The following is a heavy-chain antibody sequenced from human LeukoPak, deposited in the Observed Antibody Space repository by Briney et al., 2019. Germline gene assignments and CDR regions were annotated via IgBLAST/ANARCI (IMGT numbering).Heavy chain of an antibody. D-gene: IGHD3-22*01. Sequence: ASVKVSCKASGYSFTSYYIHWVRQAPGQGLEWMGIINPSGGSTSYAQKFQGRVTMTRDMSTSTVYMELSSLRSEDTAVYYCARERGPGYYDSSGYYSFADYYYMDVWGKGTTVTVSS. CDR1: GYSFTSYY. V-gene: IGHV1-46*01. CDR3: ARERGPGYYDSSGYYSFADYYYMDV. J-gene: IGHJ6*03. CDR2: INPSGGST.